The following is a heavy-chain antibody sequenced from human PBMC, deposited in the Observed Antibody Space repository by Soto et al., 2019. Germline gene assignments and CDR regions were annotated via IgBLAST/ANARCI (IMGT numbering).Heavy chain of an antibody. Sequence: LSLTCAVYGGSFTGNYRSWIRQPPGKGLEWIGEVNDSGSTNFNPSLKSRVTISVDTSKKQFTLKLTSVTAADTAVYYCATDSATSYFGMDVWGHGTTVTVSS. V-gene: IGHV4-34*01. J-gene: IGHJ6*02. CDR3: ATDSATSYFGMDV. CDR1: GGSFTGNY. CDR2: VNDSGST. D-gene: IGHD1-26*01.